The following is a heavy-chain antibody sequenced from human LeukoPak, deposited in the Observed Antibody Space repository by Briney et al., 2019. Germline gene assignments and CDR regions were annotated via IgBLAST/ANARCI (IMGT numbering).Heavy chain of an antibody. V-gene: IGHV4-31*03. CDR2: IYYSGST. CDR3: ASHLWFEKYFDH. CDR1: GGSISSGGYY. Sequence: SETLSLTCTVSGGSISSGGYYWSWIRQHPGKGLEWIGYIYYSGSTYYNPSLKSRVTISVDTSKNQFSLKLSSVTAADTAVYYCASHLWFEKYFDHWGQGTLVTVSS. D-gene: IGHD3-10*01. J-gene: IGHJ4*02.